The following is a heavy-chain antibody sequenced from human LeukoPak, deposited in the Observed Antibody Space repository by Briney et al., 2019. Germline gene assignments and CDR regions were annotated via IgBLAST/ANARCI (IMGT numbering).Heavy chain of an antibody. Sequence: AGGSLRLSCAASGFTFSSYGMHWVRQAPGKGLEWVAVISYDGSNKYYADSVKGRFTISRDNSKNTLYLQMNSLRAEDTAVYYCVRAVAGTYFDNWGQGTLVTVSS. CDR1: GFTFSSYG. J-gene: IGHJ4*02. V-gene: IGHV3-30*03. CDR2: ISYDGSNK. CDR3: VRAVAGTYFDN. D-gene: IGHD6-19*01.